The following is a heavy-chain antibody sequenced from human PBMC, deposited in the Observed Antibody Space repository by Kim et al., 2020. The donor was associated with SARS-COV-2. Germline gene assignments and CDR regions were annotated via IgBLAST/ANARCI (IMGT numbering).Heavy chain of an antibody. CDR2: IKKIVDGGTA. D-gene: IGHD3-10*01. J-gene: IGHJ4*02. Sequence: GGSLRLSCAASGFTFSNAYMSWVRQAPGKGLEWVGRIKKIVDGGTADYAAPVKGRFTISRDDSKNTLYLQMNSLKTEDTAVYYCATGSPGITMPRVGWGQGTLVTVSS. V-gene: IGHV3-15*01. CDR1: GFTFSNAY. CDR3: ATGSPGITMPRVG.